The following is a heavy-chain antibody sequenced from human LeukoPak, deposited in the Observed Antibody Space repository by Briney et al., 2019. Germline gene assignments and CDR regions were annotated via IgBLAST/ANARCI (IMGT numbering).Heavy chain of an antibody. Sequence: GGSLRLSCAASGFTFSSYGMHWVRQAPGKGLEWVAVISYDGSNKYYADSVKGRFTISRDNSKSTLYLQMNSLRAEDTAVYYCAKASHDYWGQGTLVTVSS. CDR2: ISYDGSNK. J-gene: IGHJ4*02. V-gene: IGHV3-30*18. CDR3: AKASHDY. CDR1: GFTFSSYG.